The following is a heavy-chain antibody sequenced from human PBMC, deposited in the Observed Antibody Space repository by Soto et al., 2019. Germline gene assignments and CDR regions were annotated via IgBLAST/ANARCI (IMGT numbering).Heavy chain of an antibody. J-gene: IGHJ4*02. CDR1: GGSISSGGYY. Sequence: SETLSLTCTVSGGSISSGGYYWSWIRQHPGKGLEWIGYIYYSGSTYYNPSLKSRVTISVDTSKNQFSLKLSSVTAADTAVYYCSGYDYLGFDYWGRGTLVTVSS. CDR2: IYYSGST. V-gene: IGHV4-31*03. CDR3: SGYDYLGFDY. D-gene: IGHD5-12*01.